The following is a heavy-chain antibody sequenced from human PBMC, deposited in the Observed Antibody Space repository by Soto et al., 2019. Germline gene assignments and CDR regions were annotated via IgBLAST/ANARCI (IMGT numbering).Heavy chain of an antibody. CDR3: ASHEYYYDSSGYYTSIYYFDY. D-gene: IGHD3-22*01. J-gene: IGHJ4*02. V-gene: IGHV1-69*01. Sequence: QVQLVQSGAEVKKPGSSVKVSCKASGGTFSSYAISWVRQAPGQGLEWMGGIIPIFGTANYAQKFQGRVTITADESTSTAYMELRSLRSEDTAVYYCASHEYYYDSSGYYTSIYYFDYWGQGTLVTVSS. CDR1: GGTFSSYA. CDR2: IIPIFGTA.